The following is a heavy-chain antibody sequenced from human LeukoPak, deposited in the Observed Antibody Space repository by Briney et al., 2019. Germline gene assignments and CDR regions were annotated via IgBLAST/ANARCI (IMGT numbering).Heavy chain of an antibody. J-gene: IGHJ4*02. V-gene: IGHV1-8*02. CDR2: MNPNSGDT. CDR1: GYTFTTYD. D-gene: IGHD6-13*01. CDR3: ARFASSSWYYFDY. Sequence: ASVKVSCKTSGYTFTTYDINWVRQATGQGLERMGWMNPNSGDTGYAQKFQGRVTITRDTSIGTAYMELSSLRFEDTAVYYCARFASSSWYYFDYWGQGTLVTVSS.